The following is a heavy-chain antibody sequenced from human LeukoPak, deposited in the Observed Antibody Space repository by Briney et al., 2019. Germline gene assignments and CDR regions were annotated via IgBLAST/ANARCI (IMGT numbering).Heavy chain of an antibody. J-gene: IGHJ4*02. Sequence: SETLSLTCTVSGGSISSYYWSWIRQPAGKGLEWIGRIYTSGHTNYNSSLKSRVTMSLDTSKSQFSLRLSSVTAADTAVYFCARHPFATPFDYWGPGTLVTVSS. V-gene: IGHV4-4*07. CDR1: GGSISSYY. CDR3: ARHPFATPFDY. CDR2: IYTSGHT. D-gene: IGHD2-15*01.